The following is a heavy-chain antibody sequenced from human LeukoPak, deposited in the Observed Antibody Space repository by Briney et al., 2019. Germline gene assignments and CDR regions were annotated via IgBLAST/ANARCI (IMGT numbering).Heavy chain of an antibody. J-gene: IGHJ4*02. V-gene: IGHV3-30*02. D-gene: IGHD4-17*01. CDR2: IRYDGSNK. Sequence: GGSLRLSCAASGFTFSSHGMHWVRQAPGKGLEWVAFIRYDGSNKYYADSVKGRFTISRDNSKNTLYLQMNSLRAEDTAVYYCAKDRGGYGDYLDYWGQGTLVTVSS. CDR3: AKDRGGYGDYLDY. CDR1: GFTFSSHG.